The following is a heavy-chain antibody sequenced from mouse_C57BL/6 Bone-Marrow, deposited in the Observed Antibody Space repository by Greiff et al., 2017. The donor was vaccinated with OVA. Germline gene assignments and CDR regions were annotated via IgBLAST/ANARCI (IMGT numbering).Heavy chain of an antibody. V-gene: IGHV1-5*01. Sequence: EVQLQQSGTVLARPGASVKMSCKTSGYTFTSYWMHWVKQRPGQGLEWIGAIYPGNSDTSYNQKFKGKATLTADKSSSTAYMQLSSLTYEDSAVYYCARSGNFTWFAYWGQGTLVTVSA. CDR2: IYPGNSDT. J-gene: IGHJ3*01. CDR1: GYTFTSYW. D-gene: IGHD2-1*01. CDR3: ARSGNFTWFAY.